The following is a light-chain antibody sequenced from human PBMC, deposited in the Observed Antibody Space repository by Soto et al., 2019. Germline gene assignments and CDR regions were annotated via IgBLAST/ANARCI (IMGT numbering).Light chain of an antibody. Sequence: IHMTHSPSSLSASVLDRVTITCQSSQNINNYLNWYQQKPGRAPKLLIYDASNLEAGVPSRFSGSGSGTEFTLTISSLQPDDFATYYCQHYNSYSEAFGQGTKVDIK. CDR3: QHYNSYSEA. V-gene: IGKV1-33*01. J-gene: IGKJ1*01. CDR2: DAS. CDR1: QNINNY.